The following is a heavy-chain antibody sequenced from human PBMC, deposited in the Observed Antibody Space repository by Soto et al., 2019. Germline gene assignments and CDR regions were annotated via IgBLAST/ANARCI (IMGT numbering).Heavy chain of an antibody. V-gene: IGHV1-8*01. CDR2: MNPNSGNT. Sequence: ASVKVSCKASGYTFTSYDINWVRQATGQGLEWMGWMNPNSGNTGYAQKFQGRVTMTRNTSISTAYMELSSLRSEDTAVYYCARGRGYYGSGSPRTFDYWGQGTLVTRLL. CDR1: GYTFTSYD. J-gene: IGHJ4*02. CDR3: ARGRGYYGSGSPRTFDY. D-gene: IGHD3-10*01.